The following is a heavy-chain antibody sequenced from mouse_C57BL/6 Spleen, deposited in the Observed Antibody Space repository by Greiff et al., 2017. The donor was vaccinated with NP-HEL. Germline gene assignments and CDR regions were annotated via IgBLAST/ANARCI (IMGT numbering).Heavy chain of an antibody. J-gene: IGHJ4*01. CDR1: GFNIKDDY. D-gene: IGHD6-2*01. CDR3: TTLVHGAMDY. Sequence: VQLQQSGAELVRPGASVKLSCTASGFNIKDDYMHWVKQRPEQGLEWIGWIDPYNGDTEYASKFQGKATITADTSSSTAYLQLSSLTSEDTAVYYCTTLVHGAMDYWGQGTSVTVST. V-gene: IGHV14-4*01. CDR2: IDPYNGDT.